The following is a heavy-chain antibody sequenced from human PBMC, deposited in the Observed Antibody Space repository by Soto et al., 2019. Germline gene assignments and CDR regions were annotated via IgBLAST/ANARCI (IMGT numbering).Heavy chain of an antibody. CDR3: ARGQLGVVTDYYYYGMDV. Sequence: ASVKVSCKASGGTFSSYAISWVRQAPGQGLEWMGGIIPIFGTANYAQKFQGRVTITADESTSTAYMELSSLRSEDTAVYYCARGQLGVVTDYYYYGMDVWGQGTTVTVSS. V-gene: IGHV1-69*13. CDR2: IIPIFGTA. CDR1: GGTFSSYA. J-gene: IGHJ6*02. D-gene: IGHD3-22*01.